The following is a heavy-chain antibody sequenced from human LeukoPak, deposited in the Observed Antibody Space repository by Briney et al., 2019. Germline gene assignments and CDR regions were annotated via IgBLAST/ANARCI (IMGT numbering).Heavy chain of an antibody. CDR2: IYFGGST. V-gene: IGHV4-39*07. D-gene: IGHD6-13*01. CDR1: GGSISSSSYF. CDR3: ARESIAAAGADY. Sequence: PSQTLSLTCTVSGGSISSSSYFWGWIRQPPGKGLEWIGSIYFGGSTYYNPSLKSRVTISVDTSKNQFSLKLSSVTAADTAVYYCARESIAAAGADYWGQGTLVTVSS. J-gene: IGHJ4*02.